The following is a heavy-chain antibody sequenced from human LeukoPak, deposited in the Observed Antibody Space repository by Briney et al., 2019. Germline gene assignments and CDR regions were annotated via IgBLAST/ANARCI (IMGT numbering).Heavy chain of an antibody. Sequence: GASVKVSCKASGYTFTSYDINWVRQATGQGLEWMGWMNPNSGNTGYAQKFQGRVTMTRNTSISTAYMELSSLRSEDTAVYYCARDAEVGTLFGVLSRYNWFDPWGQGALVTVSS. D-gene: IGHD3-3*01. CDR1: GYTFTSYD. V-gene: IGHV1-8*01. J-gene: IGHJ5*02. CDR2: MNPNSGNT. CDR3: ARDAEVGTLFGVLSRYNWFDP.